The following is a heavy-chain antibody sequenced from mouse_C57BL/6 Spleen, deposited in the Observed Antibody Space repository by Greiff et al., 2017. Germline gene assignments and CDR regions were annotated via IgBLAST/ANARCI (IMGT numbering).Heavy chain of an antibody. CDR1: GFNIKDDY. V-gene: IGHV14-4*01. Sequence: VQLQQSGAELVRPGASVKLSCTASGFNIKDDYMHWVKQRPEQGLEWIGWIDPENGDTEYASKFQGKATITADTSSNTAYLQLSSLTSEDTAVYYWTTGDYGYDPAWFAYWGQGTLVTVSA. CDR3: TTGDYGYDPAWFAY. D-gene: IGHD2-2*01. J-gene: IGHJ3*01. CDR2: IDPENGDT.